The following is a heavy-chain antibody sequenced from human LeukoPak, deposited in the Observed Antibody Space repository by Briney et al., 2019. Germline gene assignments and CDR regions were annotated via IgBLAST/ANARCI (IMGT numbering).Heavy chain of an antibody. J-gene: IGHJ6*02. CDR1: GFTFSSYG. CDR3: AKDGGIAAAGPYYYYYGMDV. D-gene: IGHD6-13*01. CDR2: ISYDGSNK. Sequence: GGSLRLSCAASGFTFSSYGMHWVRQAPGKGLEWVAVISYDGSNKYYADSVKGRFTISRDNSKNTLYLQMNSLRAEDTAVYYCAKDGGIAAAGPYYYYYGMDVWGQGTTVTVSS. V-gene: IGHV3-30*18.